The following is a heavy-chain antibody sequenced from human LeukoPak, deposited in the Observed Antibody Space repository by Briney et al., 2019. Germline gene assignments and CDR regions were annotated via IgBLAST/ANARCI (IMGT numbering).Heavy chain of an antibody. CDR3: AKGAGGFSYYNWFDP. CDR1: GGSISSSPYY. V-gene: IGHV4-39*07. CDR2: IYYSGTT. D-gene: IGHD5-18*01. Sequence: SETLSLTCTVSGGSISSSPYYWGWIRQPPGKGLEWIGSIYYSGTTHYNPSLESRVTISVNTSKNQFSLKLASVTAADTAIYYCAKGAGGFSYYNWFDPWGQGTLVTVSS. J-gene: IGHJ5*02.